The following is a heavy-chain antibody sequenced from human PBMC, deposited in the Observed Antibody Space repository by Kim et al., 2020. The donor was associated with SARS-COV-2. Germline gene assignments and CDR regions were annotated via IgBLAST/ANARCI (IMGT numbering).Heavy chain of an antibody. CDR3: ARDPSYYYGMDV. J-gene: IGHJ6*02. V-gene: IGHV3-33*01. CDR1: GFTFSSYG. CDR2: IWYDGSNK. Sequence: LSLTCAASGFTFSSYGMHWVRQAPGKGLEWVAVIWYDGSNKYYADSVKGRFTISRDNSKNTLYLQMNSLRAEDTAVYYCARDPSYYYGMDVWGQGTT.